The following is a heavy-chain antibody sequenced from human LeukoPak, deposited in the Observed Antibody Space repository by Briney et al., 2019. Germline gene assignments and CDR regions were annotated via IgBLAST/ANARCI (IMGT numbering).Heavy chain of an antibody. CDR3: AKSRRAYCSGGSCFGLWDY. D-gene: IGHD2-15*01. Sequence: GGSLRLPFAASGFPFSTYWMHWVRQAPGKGLGWVSRKNSDESRTTYADSVKGRFTISRDNAKNTLYLQMNSLRAEDTAVYYCAKSRRAYCSGGSCFGLWDYWGQGTLVTVSS. J-gene: IGHJ4*02. CDR1: GFPFSTYW. V-gene: IGHV3-74*01. CDR2: KNSDESRT.